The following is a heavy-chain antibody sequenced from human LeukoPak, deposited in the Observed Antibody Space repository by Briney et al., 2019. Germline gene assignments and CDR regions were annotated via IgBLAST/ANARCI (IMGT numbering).Heavy chain of an antibody. V-gene: IGHV3-30*02. CDR3: AREGCGGDYYSGGEPSFDY. CDR1: GFTFHNFG. J-gene: IGHJ4*02. D-gene: IGHD2-21*02. CDR2: IQYDGNNK. Sequence: GGSLRLSCAASGFTFHNFGMHWVRQAPGQGLEWLTFIQYDGNNKNYADSVKGRFTISRDNSKNTLYLQLNSLRTEDTAVYYCAREGCGGDYYSGGEPSFDYWGQGTLVTVSS.